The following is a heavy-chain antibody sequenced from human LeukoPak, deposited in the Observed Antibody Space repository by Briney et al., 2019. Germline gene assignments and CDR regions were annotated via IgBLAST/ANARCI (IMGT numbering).Heavy chain of an antibody. J-gene: IGHJ5*02. CDR1: GYTFTGYY. Sequence: GASVKVSCKASGYTFTGYYMHWVRQAPGQGLEWMGRINPNSGGTNYAQKFQGRVTMTRDTSISTAYMELSRLRSDDTAVYYCARGRYSNGWYRGANWFDPWGQGTLVTVSS. V-gene: IGHV1-2*06. CDR2: INPNSGGT. D-gene: IGHD6-19*01. CDR3: ARGRYSNGWYRGANWFDP.